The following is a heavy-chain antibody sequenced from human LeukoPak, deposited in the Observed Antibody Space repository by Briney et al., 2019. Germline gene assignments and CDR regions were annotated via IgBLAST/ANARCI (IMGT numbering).Heavy chain of an antibody. CDR2: IYSGGGT. J-gene: IGHJ4*02. CDR3: ARGEYYYGSGTPLDY. V-gene: IGHV3-53*01. Sequence: GGSLRLSCAASGFTVSSNYMSWVRQAPGKGLEWVSVIYSGGGTYYADSVKGRFTISRDNSKNTLYLQMNSLRAEDTAVYYCARGEYYYGSGTPLDYWGQGTLVTVSS. D-gene: IGHD3-10*01. CDR1: GFTVSSNY.